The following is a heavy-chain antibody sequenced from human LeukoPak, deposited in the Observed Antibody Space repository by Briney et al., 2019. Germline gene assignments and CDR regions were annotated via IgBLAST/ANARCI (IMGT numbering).Heavy chain of an antibody. V-gene: IGHV4-34*01. Sequence: SETLSLTCAVYGGSFSGYYWSWIRQPPGKGLEWIGEINHSGSTNYNPFLKSRVTISVDTSKNQFSLKLSSVTAADTAVYYCARETEVPGGRSWDFWGQGTLVTVSS. D-gene: IGHD6-19*01. J-gene: IGHJ4*02. CDR1: GGSFSGYY. CDR3: ARETEVPGGRSWDF. CDR2: INHSGST.